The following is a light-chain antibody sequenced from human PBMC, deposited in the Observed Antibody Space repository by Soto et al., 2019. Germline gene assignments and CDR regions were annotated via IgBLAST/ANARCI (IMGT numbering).Light chain of an antibody. CDR2: GAS. CDR1: QSLSGTY. V-gene: IGKV3-20*01. CDR3: QEYGSSRT. Sequence: EVVLTQSPGTLSLSPGERATLSCRASQSLSGTYLAWYQQKPGQAPRLLIYGASNRATGIPDRFSGSGSETDFTLTINRLAPDDFAVYYCQEYGSSRTFGQGIQVELK. J-gene: IGKJ1*01.